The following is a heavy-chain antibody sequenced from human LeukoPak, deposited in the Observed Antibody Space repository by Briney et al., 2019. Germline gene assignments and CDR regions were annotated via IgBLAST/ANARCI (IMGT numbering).Heavy chain of an antibody. V-gene: IGHV1-69*04. CDR1: GGTFSSYA. Sequence: GASVKVSCKASGGTFSSYAISWVRQAPGQGLEWMGRIIPIFGIANYAQKFQGRVTITADKSTSTAYIELSSLRSEDTAVYYCARDVTPQDIVVVPAAHDAFDIWGQGTMVTVSS. D-gene: IGHD2-2*01. J-gene: IGHJ3*02. CDR2: IIPIFGIA. CDR3: ARDVTPQDIVVVPAAHDAFDI.